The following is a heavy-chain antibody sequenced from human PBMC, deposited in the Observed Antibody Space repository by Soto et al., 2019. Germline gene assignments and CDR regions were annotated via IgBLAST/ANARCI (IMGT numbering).Heavy chain of an antibody. D-gene: IGHD2-15*01. CDR1: GFTFSTYA. Sequence: EVQLLESGGGLVQPGGSLRLSCAASGFTFSTYAMSWVRQAPGKGLEWVSGLTGSGESSYYADSVKGRFTISRDNSKNALYLHMNSLRGEDTAVYYCAKAGGDCSGGSCYSGQGDYWGQGTLVTVSS. CDR2: LTGSGESS. V-gene: IGHV3-23*01. J-gene: IGHJ4*02. CDR3: AKAGGDCSGGSCYSGQGDY.